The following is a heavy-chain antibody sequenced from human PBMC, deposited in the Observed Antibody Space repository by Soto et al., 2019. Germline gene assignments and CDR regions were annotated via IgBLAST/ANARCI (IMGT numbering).Heavy chain of an antibody. CDR2: IYSGGST. J-gene: IGHJ4*02. D-gene: IGHD2-15*01. Sequence: EVQLVESGGGLVQPGGSLRLSWAASNFTVSSNYMSGFRQAPGKGLEWVSVIYSGGSTYYADSVKGRFTISRHNSKNTLYLQMNSLRAEDTAVYYCAAGLGSFYWGQGTLVTVSS. CDR3: AAGLGSFY. CDR1: NFTVSSNY. V-gene: IGHV3-53*04.